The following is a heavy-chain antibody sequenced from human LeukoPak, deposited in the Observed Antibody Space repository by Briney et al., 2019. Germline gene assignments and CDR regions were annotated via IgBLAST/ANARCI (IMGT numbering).Heavy chain of an antibody. J-gene: IGHJ3*02. CDR3: ASNSITMVRGVVYDAFDI. CDR2: IYYSGST. CDR1: GGSISSSSYY. Sequence: PSETLSLTCTVSGGSISSSSYYWGWIRQPPGKGLEWIGSIYYSGSTYYNPSLKSRVTISVDTSKNQFSLKLSSVTAADTAVYYCASNSITMVRGVVYDAFDIWGQGTMVTVSS. D-gene: IGHD3-10*01. V-gene: IGHV4-39*07.